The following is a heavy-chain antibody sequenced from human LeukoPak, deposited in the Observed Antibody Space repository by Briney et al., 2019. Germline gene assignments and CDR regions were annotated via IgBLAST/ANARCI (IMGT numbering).Heavy chain of an antibody. CDR1: GYTLTELS. J-gene: IGHJ4*02. D-gene: IGHD3-22*01. Sequence: ASVKVSCKVSGYTLTELSMHWVRQAPGKGLEWMGGFDPEDGETIYAQKFQGRVTMTRDTSISTAYMELSRLRSDDTAVYYCARDRYYYDSSGLKKYYFDYWGQGTLVTVSS. V-gene: IGHV1-24*01. CDR3: ARDRYYYDSSGLKKYYFDY. CDR2: FDPEDGET.